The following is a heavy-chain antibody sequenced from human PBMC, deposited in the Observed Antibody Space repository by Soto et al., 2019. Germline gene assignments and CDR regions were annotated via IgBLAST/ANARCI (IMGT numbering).Heavy chain of an antibody. D-gene: IGHD2-21*01. V-gene: IGHV3-72*01. J-gene: IGHJ4*02. Sequence: GGSLRLSCAALGFTFSDHYMDWVRQAPGKGLEWVGRIRNKANSYTTEYAASVKGRFTISRDDSKNLLFLQMFSLKTEDTAVYYCSRAGILPTPYYFDYWGQGSLVTVSS. CDR3: SRAGILPTPYYFDY. CDR2: IRNKANSYTT. CDR1: GFTFSDHY.